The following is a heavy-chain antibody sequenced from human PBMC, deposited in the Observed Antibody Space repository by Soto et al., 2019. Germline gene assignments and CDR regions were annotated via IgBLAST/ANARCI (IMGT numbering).Heavy chain of an antibody. CDR1: GYTFTSYG. J-gene: IGHJ6*02. D-gene: IGHD1-1*01. CDR3: ATPTGYYYGMDV. V-gene: IGHV1-18*01. Sequence: QVQLVQSGAEVKKPGASVKVSCKASGYTFTSYGISWVRQAPGQGLEWMGWISAYNGNTNYAQKLQGRVTMTTETTTSTGYMELRSLRSDDTPVYYSATPTGYYYGMDVWGQGTTVTVSS. CDR2: ISAYNGNT.